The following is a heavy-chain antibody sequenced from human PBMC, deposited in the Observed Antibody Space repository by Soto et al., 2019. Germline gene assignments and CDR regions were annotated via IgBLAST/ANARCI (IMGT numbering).Heavy chain of an antibody. J-gene: IGHJ4*02. CDR2: TYYRSKWIQ. V-gene: IGHV6-1*01. Sequence: PSQTLSLTCAISGDSVSSNSAAWNWIRQSPARGLEWLGRTYYRSKWIQDYAISVKSRLTINPDTSRNQFSLHLNSVTPEDTAVYYCARDPPDFNSGFDYWGQGTLVTVSS. D-gene: IGHD6-19*01. CDR1: GDSVSSNSAA. CDR3: ARDPPDFNSGFDY.